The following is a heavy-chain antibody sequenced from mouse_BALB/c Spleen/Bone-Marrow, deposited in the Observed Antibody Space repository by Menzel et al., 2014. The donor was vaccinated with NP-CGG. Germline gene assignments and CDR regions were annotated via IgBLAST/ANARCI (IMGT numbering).Heavy chain of an antibody. CDR3: ARGNYGNYVDYLDY. CDR1: GFTFGSYG. V-gene: IGHV5-6-3*01. Sequence: DVMLVESGGGLVQPGGSLKLSCAASGFTFGSYGMSWVRQTPDKRLELVASINSNGGSTYYPDSVKGRFTISRDNAKNTLSLQMSSLKSEDTAMYYCARGNYGNYVDYLDYWGQGTTLTVSS. D-gene: IGHD2-1*01. J-gene: IGHJ2*01. CDR2: INSNGGST.